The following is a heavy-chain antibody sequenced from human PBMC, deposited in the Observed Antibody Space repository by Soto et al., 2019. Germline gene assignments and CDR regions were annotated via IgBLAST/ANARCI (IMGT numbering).Heavy chain of an antibody. CDR1: GGSISSYY. V-gene: IGHV4-59*01. CDR2: IYYSGST. Sequence: SETLSLTCTVSGGSISSYYWSWIRQPPGKGLEWIGYIYYSGSTNYNPSLKSRVTISVDTSKNQFSLKLSSVTAADTAVYYCARERRSSGWYASRFGWFDPWGQGTLVTVSS. D-gene: IGHD6-19*01. CDR3: ARERRSSGWYASRFGWFDP. J-gene: IGHJ5*02.